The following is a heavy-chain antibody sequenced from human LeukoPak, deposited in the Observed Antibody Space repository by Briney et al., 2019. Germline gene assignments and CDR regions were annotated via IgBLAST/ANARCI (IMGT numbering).Heavy chain of an antibody. V-gene: IGHV4-59*01. CDR2: IYYSGST. CDR1: GCSISSYY. CDR3: ARRYGPFDY. J-gene: IGHJ4*02. Sequence: SETLSLTCTVSGCSISSYYWSWIRQPPGKGLEWIGYIYYSGSTNYNPSLKSRVTISVDTSRNQFSLKLSSVTAADTAVYYCARRYGPFDYWGQGTLVTVSS. D-gene: IGHD5-24*01.